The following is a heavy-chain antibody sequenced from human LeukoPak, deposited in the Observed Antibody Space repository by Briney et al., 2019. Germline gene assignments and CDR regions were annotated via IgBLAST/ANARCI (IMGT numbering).Heavy chain of an antibody. CDR1: GFTFDDYA. Sequence: GWSLRLSCAASGFTFDDYAMHWVRQAPGKGLEWVSGISWNSGNIGYADSVKGRFTISRDNAKNSLYLQMNSLRAEDTALYYCAKVGIGWYNFDYWGQGTLVTVSS. J-gene: IGHJ4*02. CDR3: AKVGIGWYNFDY. CDR2: ISWNSGNI. V-gene: IGHV3-9*01. D-gene: IGHD6-19*01.